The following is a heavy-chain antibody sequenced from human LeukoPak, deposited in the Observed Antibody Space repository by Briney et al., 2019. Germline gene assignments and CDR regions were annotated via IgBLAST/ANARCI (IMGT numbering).Heavy chain of an antibody. CDR1: VYTFTSYD. Sequence: ASVKVSFKCSVYTFTSYDFNWVRLAPRQGLEWVGWRNLNSGNTGNAQTFQDRLIITRETSLSKDYMQVSSLRSDATAACYCSRRVLPAAIIGYWGQGTLVTVSS. D-gene: IGHD2-2*02. CDR3: SRRVLPAAIIGY. J-gene: IGHJ4*02. V-gene: IGHV1-8*01. CDR2: RNLNSGNT.